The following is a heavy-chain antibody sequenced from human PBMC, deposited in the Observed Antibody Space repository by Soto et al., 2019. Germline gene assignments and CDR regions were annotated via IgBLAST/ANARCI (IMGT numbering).Heavy chain of an antibody. D-gene: IGHD1-26*01. CDR1: GFTFSSYG. CDR3: AKDQGEWELFLFDY. Sequence: QVQLVESGGGVVQPGRSLRLSCAASGFTFSSYGMHWVRQAPGKGLEWVAVISYDGSNKYYADSVKGRFTISRDNSKNTLYLQMNSLRAEYTAVYYCAKDQGEWELFLFDYWGQGTLVTVSS. CDR2: ISYDGSNK. V-gene: IGHV3-30*18. J-gene: IGHJ4*02.